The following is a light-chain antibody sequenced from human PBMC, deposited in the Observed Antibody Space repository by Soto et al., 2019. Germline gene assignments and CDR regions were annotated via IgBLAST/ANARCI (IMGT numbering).Light chain of an antibody. CDR3: QQYNSWTTIT. CDR1: QSISSK. CDR2: GAS. J-gene: IGKJ5*01. Sequence: EIVMTQSLATLSVSPGERATLSCRASQSISSKLGWYQQRPGQAPRLLIYGASTRATGIPARFSGSGSGTEFTLTISSLQSEDSAVYYCQQYNSWTTITFGQGTRLEIK. V-gene: IGKV3-15*01.